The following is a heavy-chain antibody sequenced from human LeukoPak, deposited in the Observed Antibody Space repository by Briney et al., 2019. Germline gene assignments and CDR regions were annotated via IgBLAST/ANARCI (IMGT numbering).Heavy chain of an antibody. J-gene: IGHJ5*02. D-gene: IGHD3-10*01. CDR2: IIPIFGTA. CDR1: GGTFSSYA. CDR3: ANGSLLWFGELSSPFDP. Sequence: GASVKVSCKASGGTFSSYAISSVRQAPGQGLEWMGGIIPIFGTANYAQKFQGRVTITADKSTSTAYMELSSLRSEDTAVYYCANGSLLWFGELSSPFDPWGQGTLVTVSS. V-gene: IGHV1-69*06.